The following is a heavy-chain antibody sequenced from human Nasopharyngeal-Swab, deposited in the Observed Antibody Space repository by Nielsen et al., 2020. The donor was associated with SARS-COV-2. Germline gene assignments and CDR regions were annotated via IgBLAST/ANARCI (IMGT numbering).Heavy chain of an antibody. J-gene: IGHJ4*02. Sequence: GASLKISCKGSGYSFTSYWIGWVRQMPGKGLEWMGIIYPGDSDTRYSQSFQGQVTISADKSISTAYLQWSSLKASDTAMYYCARTDGSGSYYISYFDYWGQGTLVTVSS. D-gene: IGHD3-10*01. V-gene: IGHV5-51*01. CDR1: GYSFTSYW. CDR3: ARTDGSGSYYISYFDY. CDR2: IYPGDSDT.